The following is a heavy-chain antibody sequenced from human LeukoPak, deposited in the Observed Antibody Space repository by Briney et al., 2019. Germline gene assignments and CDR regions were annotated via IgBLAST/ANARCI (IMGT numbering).Heavy chain of an antibody. CDR2: ISGDGGST. Sequence: GGSLRLSCAASGFTFDDYAMHWVRQAPGKGLEWASLISGDGGSTYYADSVKGRFTISRDNSKNSLYLQMNSLRTEDTALYYCAKAYGVSYYDILSGFDGLLYFDYWGQGTLVTVSS. CDR3: AKAYGVSYYDILSGFDGLLYFDY. J-gene: IGHJ4*02. CDR1: GFTFDDYA. D-gene: IGHD3-9*01. V-gene: IGHV3-43*02.